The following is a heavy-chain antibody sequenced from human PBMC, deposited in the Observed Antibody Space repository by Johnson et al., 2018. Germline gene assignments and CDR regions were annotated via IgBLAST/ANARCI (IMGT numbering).Heavy chain of an antibody. CDR1: GFTFGDYA. J-gene: IGHJ6*02. V-gene: IGHV3-49*05. D-gene: IGHD3-10*01. CDR2: IRSKAYGGTT. CDR3: TREGGSGSYPIYYYYGMDV. Sequence: EVQLLESGGGLVKPGRSLRLSCTASGFTFGDYAMSWFRQAPGKGLEWVGFIRSKAYGGTTEYAASVTGRFTISRDDSQSIAYLQMNSLKTEDTAGYYCTREGGSGSYPIYYYYGMDVWGQGTTVTVAS.